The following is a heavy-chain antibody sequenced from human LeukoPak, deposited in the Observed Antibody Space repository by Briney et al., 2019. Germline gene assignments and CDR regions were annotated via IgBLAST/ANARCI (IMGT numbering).Heavy chain of an antibody. CDR2: IYYSGST. D-gene: IGHD4-17*01. CDR1: GGSFSGYY. J-gene: IGHJ3*02. V-gene: IGHV4-59*08. Sequence: PSETLSLTCAVYGGSFSGYYWSWIRQPPGKGLEWIGYIYYSGSTNYNPSLKSRVTISVDTSKNQFSLKLSSVTAADTAVYYCARRDSYGDSYRDAFDIWGQGTMVTVSS. CDR3: ARRDSYGDSYRDAFDI.